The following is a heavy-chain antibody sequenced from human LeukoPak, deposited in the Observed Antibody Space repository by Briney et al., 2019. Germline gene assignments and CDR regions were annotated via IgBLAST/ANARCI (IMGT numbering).Heavy chain of an antibody. V-gene: IGHV3-33*01. D-gene: IGHD2-8*01. Sequence: GGSLRLSCAASGFTFSTYGMHWVRQAPGKGLEWVAVIWSDGSYKYYADSVKGRFTISRDNPKNTLYLQMSSLRAEDTAVYYCARDGKRCTNGVCYGDFDYWGQGTLVTVSS. CDR2: IWSDGSYK. CDR1: GFTFSTYG. J-gene: IGHJ4*02. CDR3: ARDGKRCTNGVCYGDFDY.